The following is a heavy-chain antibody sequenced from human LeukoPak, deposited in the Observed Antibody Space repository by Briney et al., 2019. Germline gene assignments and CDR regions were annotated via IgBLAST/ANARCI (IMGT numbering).Heavy chain of an antibody. CDR3: VKDVTNWFDP. Sequence: GGSLRLSCAASGFAVNTKFMHWVRQAPGKGLEWVTFIRYDGTNQQYVDSVKGRFTISRDNSKNTLYLQMNSLRVEDTAVYYCVKDVTNWFDPWGQGTLVTVSS. CDR1: GFAVNTKF. CDR2: IRYDGTNQ. J-gene: IGHJ5*02. D-gene: IGHD2-21*02. V-gene: IGHV3-30*02.